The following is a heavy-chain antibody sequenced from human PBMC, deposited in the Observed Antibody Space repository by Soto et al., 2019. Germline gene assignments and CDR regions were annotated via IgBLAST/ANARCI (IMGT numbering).Heavy chain of an antibody. CDR2: INACNGNA. Sequence: SVKFSCKASGYTFTGYAMHWVRQAPGQMLECMVWINACNGNAKXXXKFQARVXXTTDASPTTAXMQLSXLTSEDTAVYYCAIAVAVAADFDYWCQGTLVTISS. J-gene: IGHJ4*02. CDR3: AIAVAVAADFDY. D-gene: IGHD6-19*01. V-gene: IGHV1-3*01. CDR1: GYTFTGYA.